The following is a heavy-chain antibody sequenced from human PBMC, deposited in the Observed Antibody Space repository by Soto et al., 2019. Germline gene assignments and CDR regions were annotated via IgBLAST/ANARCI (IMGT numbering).Heavy chain of an antibody. CDR3: VRGDMLGTASYGMDV. V-gene: IGHV3-21*02. J-gene: IGHJ6*02. CDR2: INSRSFYI. Sequence: EVQLVESGGGLVKPGGSLRLSCAASGFSFSIYSMDWVRQAPGKGLEWVASINSRSFYIYHADSVKGRFTISRDNAKNSLSLEMRSRRDEDTAVYYCVRGDMLGTASYGMDVWGQGTTVTVSS. D-gene: IGHD5-12*01. CDR1: GFSFSIYS.